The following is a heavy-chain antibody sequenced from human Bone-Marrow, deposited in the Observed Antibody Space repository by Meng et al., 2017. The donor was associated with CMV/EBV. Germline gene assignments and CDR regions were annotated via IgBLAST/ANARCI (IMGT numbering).Heavy chain of an antibody. V-gene: IGHV3-21*01. J-gene: IGHJ4*02. D-gene: IGHD4-23*01. Sequence: CAASGFIFSTSSMNWVRQAPGKGLEWVSSISRSSSYIYYADSVKGRFTISRDDARNSLYLQMNSLRAEDTAAYFCAITDYGGNSRDYWGQGILVTVSS. CDR1: GFIFSTSS. CDR3: AITDYGGNSRDY. CDR2: ISRSSSYI.